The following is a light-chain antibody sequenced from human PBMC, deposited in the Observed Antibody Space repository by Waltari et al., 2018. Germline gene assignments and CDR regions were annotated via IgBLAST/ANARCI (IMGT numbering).Light chain of an antibody. J-gene: IGKJ1*01. CDR2: SAS. V-gene: IGKV3-11*01. Sequence: EIVLTQSPATLSLSPVEMATLSCKASQSVSSYLAWYQQKPGQAPRLLIYSASNRATGLPARFSGSGSGTDFTLTISSLEPEDFAVYYCQQRSNWPRTFGQGTKVEI. CDR1: QSVSSY. CDR3: QQRSNWPRT.